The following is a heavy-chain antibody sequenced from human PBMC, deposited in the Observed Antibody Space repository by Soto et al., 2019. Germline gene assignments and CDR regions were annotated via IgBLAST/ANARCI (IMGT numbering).Heavy chain of an antibody. J-gene: IGHJ4*02. CDR3: ARRYGWNFDY. CDR1: GGSIRSYY. D-gene: IGHD6-19*01. V-gene: IGHV4-59*08. CDR2: IYYSGST. Sequence: SETLSLTCTVSGGSIRSYYWSWIRQLPGKGLEWIGYIYYSGSTNYNPSLKSRVTISVDTSKNQFSLKLSSVTAADTAVYYCARRYGWNFDYWGQGTLVT.